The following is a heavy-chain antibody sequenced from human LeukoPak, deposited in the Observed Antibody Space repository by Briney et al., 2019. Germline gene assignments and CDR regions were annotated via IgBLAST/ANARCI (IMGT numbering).Heavy chain of an antibody. CDR2: INHSGST. Sequence: SETLSLTCAVYGGSFSGYYWSWIRQPPGKGLEWIGEINHSGSTNYNPSLKSRVTISVDTSKNQFSLKLSSVTAADTAVYYCARLGRQDYGSGSYYFDYWGQGTLVTVSS. CDR1: GGSFSGYY. CDR3: ARLGRQDYGSGSYYFDY. V-gene: IGHV4-34*01. D-gene: IGHD3-10*01. J-gene: IGHJ4*02.